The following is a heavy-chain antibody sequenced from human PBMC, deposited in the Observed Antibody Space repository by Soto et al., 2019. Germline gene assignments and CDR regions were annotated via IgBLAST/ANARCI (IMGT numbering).Heavy chain of an antibody. CDR1: GYTFTSYG. CDR2: ISAYNGNT. Sequence: ASVKVSCKASGYTFTSYGISWVRQAPGQGLEWMGWISAYNGNTNYAQKPQGRVTMTTDTSTSTAYMELRSLRSDDTAVYYCARRRESYYYYGMDVWGQGTTVTVSS. J-gene: IGHJ6*02. V-gene: IGHV1-18*01. CDR3: ARRRESYYYYGMDV.